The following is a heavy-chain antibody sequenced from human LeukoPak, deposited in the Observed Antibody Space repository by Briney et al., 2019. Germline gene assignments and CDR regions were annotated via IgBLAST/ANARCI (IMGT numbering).Heavy chain of an antibody. D-gene: IGHD5-24*01. CDR1: GFTFRTYA. Sequence: GGSLRLSCAASGFTFRTYAMSWVRQAPGKGLEWVSAISGSGGSTYYADSVKGRFTISRDNSKNTLYLQMNSLRAEDTAVYYCAKDGYSLDAFDIWGQGTMVTVSS. J-gene: IGHJ3*02. CDR3: AKDGYSLDAFDI. CDR2: ISGSGGST. V-gene: IGHV3-23*01.